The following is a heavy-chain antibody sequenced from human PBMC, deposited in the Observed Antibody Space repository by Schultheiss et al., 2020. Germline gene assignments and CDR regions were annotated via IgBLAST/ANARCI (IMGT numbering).Heavy chain of an antibody. V-gene: IGHV3-15*01. D-gene: IGHD3-3*01. CDR1: GFTFSSYG. CDR2: IKSKTDGGTT. J-gene: IGHJ6*02. CDR3: AKDQDRFLEWLLGYGMDV. Sequence: GESLKISCAASGFTFSSYGMHWVRQAPGKGLEWVGRIKSKTDGGTTDYAAPVKGRFTISRDDSKNTLYLQMNSLRAEDTAVYYCAKDQDRFLEWLLGYGMDVWGQGNTGTVSS.